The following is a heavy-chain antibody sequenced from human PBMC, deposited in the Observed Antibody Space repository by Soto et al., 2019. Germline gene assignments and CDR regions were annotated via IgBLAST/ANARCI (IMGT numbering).Heavy chain of an antibody. J-gene: IGHJ4*02. V-gene: IGHV3-30*18. CDR1: GITLSRKG. CDR2: ISYDGSNK. Sequence: QVQLVESGGGVVQPGRSLRLSCAASGITLSRKGMHWVRQAPGKGLEWVAGISYDGSNKYYADSVKGRFTITRDNSKNTLYLQMNSLRAEDTAVYYCAKRRIAVSGLFDYWGQGTLVTVSS. CDR3: AKRRIAVSGLFDY. D-gene: IGHD6-19*01.